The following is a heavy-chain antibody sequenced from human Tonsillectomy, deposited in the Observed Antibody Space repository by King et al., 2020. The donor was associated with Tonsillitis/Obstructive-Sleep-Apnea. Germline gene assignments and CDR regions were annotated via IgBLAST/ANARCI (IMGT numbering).Heavy chain of an antibody. CDR2: IYYTGST. CDR1: GGSIISSSYY. CDR3: ARRSRYGDLEWYFDL. V-gene: IGHV4-39*01. Sequence: LQLQESGPGLVKPSETLSLTCTVSGGSIISSSYYWGWIRQPPGKGLEWIGNIYYTGSTYCNPSLKSRLTISVDTSKNQFSLKLSSVTAADTAVYYCARRSRYGDLEWYFDLWGRGTLVTVSS. D-gene: IGHD4-17*01. J-gene: IGHJ2*01.